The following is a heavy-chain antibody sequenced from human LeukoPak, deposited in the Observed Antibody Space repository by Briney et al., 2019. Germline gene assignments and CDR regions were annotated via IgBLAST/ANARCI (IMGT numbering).Heavy chain of an antibody. CDR1: GYTFTSFD. CDR3: ARKAGFYYDSRGFDP. D-gene: IGHD3-22*01. Sequence: ASVKVSCKASGYTFTSFDINWVRQAPGQGVEWMGWMNPYSDNTGYAQKFQGRVTMTRNTSISTAYMELTSLRSEDTAIYFCARKAGFYYDSRGFDPWGQGTLVTVSS. J-gene: IGHJ5*02. V-gene: IGHV1-8*01. CDR2: MNPYSDNT.